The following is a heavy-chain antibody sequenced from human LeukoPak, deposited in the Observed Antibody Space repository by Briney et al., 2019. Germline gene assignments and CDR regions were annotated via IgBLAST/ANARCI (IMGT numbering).Heavy chain of an antibody. CDR1: GYTFTIYY. Sequence: GASVNVSCKASGYTFTIYYMHWVRQAPGQGLEWMGIINPSGGSTSYAQKFQGRVTMTRDTSTSTVYMELSSLRSEDTAVYYCARCKYYDFWSGTGAPFDYWGQGTLVTVSS. J-gene: IGHJ4*02. CDR2: INPSGGST. D-gene: IGHD3-3*01. CDR3: ARCKYYDFWSGTGAPFDY. V-gene: IGHV1-46*01.